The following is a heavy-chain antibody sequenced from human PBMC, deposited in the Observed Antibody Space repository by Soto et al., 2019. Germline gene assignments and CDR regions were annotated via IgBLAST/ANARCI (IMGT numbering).Heavy chain of an antibody. CDR3: ARDQRELPSLYYYYYYGMDV. Sequence: PGGSLRLSCAASGFTFSSYAMHWVRQAPGKGLEWVAVISYDGSNKYYADSVKGRFTISRDNSKNTLYLQMNSLRAEDTAVYYCARDQRELPSLYYYYYYGMDVWGQGTTVTVSS. J-gene: IGHJ6*02. CDR2: ISYDGSNK. CDR1: GFTFSSYA. V-gene: IGHV3-30-3*01. D-gene: IGHD1-26*01.